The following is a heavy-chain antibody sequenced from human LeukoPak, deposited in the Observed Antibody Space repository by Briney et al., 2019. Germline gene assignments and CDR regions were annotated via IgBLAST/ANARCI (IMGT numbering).Heavy chain of an antibody. CDR1: GGSISSSSYS. V-gene: IGHV4-39*01. J-gene: IGHJ4*02. D-gene: IGHD1-26*01. CDR2: IYYSGST. CDR3: ASLPYSGSYMDY. Sequence: PSETLSLTCTVSGGSISSSSYSWGWIRQPPGKGLEWIGSIYYSGSTYYNPSLKSRVTISVDTSKNQFSLKLSSVTAADTAVYYCASLPYSGSYMDYWGQGTLVTVSS.